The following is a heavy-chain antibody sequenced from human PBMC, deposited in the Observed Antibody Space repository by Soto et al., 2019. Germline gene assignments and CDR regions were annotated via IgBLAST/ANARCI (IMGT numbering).Heavy chain of an antibody. D-gene: IGHD3-3*01. CDR3: ARGVVIIKNFDY. V-gene: IGHV4-31*03. Sequence: PSETLSLTCTVSGGSISSGGYYWSWIRQHPGKGLEWIGYIYYSGSTYYKPSLKSRVTISVDTSKNQFSLKLSSVTAADTSVYYCARGVVIIKNFDYWGQGTLVTVSS. CDR2: IYYSGST. CDR1: GGSISSGGYY. J-gene: IGHJ4*02.